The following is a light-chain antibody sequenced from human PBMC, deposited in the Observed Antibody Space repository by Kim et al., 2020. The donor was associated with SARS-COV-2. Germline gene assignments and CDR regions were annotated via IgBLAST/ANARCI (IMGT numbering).Light chain of an antibody. CDR1: QSITTS. Sequence: ASVGDRVTIPCRASQSITTSLAWFQQKPGKAPKSLIYAASNLQSGVPSKFSGSGSGTDFTLTINTLQPEDFATYYCQQYYNYPLTFGGGTKVDIK. J-gene: IGKJ4*01. CDR2: AAS. CDR3: QQYYNYPLT. V-gene: IGKV1-16*02.